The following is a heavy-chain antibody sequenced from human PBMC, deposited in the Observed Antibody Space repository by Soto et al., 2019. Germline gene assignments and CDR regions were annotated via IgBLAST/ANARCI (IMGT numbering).Heavy chain of an antibody. Sequence: ASVQVSCKASGYTFTSYDMNWVRQATGQGLEWMGWMNPNSGNTGYAQKFQGRVTMTRNTSISTAYMELSSLRSEDTAVYYCARGLAVAEYYYYYGMDVWGQGTTVTVPS. CDR1: GYTFTSYD. V-gene: IGHV1-8*01. D-gene: IGHD6-19*01. CDR2: MNPNSGNT. J-gene: IGHJ6*02. CDR3: ARGLAVAEYYYYYGMDV.